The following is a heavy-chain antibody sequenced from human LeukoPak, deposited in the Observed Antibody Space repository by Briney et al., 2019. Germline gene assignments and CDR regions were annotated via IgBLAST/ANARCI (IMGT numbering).Heavy chain of an antibody. CDR1: GFTVSSNY. J-gene: IGHJ5*02. V-gene: IGHV3-66*01. CDR2: IYSSGST. D-gene: IGHD3-22*01. CDR3: ARDRWYYDSSGYDAA. Sequence: GGSLRLSCAASGFTVSSNYMSWVRQAPGKGLEWVSVIYSSGSTYYADSVNGRFTISRDNSKNTLYLQMNSLRAEDTAVYYCARDRWYYDSSGYDAAWCQGTLTIVSA.